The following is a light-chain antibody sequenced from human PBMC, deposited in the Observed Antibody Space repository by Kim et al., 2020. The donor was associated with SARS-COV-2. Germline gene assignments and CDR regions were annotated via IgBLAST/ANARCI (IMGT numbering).Light chain of an antibody. V-gene: IGKV3-20*01. CDR1: QSVGSTH. Sequence: PGERVTLFCRASQSVGSTHFAWYQQKRGQAPRLLVYSASFRATGIPDRFSGSGSGTDFTLTITTLEPEDFAVYFCHQYLKSYTFGQGTKLEI. J-gene: IGKJ2*01. CDR3: HQYLKSYT. CDR2: SAS.